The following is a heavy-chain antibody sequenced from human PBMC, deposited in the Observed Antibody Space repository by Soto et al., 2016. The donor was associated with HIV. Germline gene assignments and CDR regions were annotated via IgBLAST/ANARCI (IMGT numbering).Heavy chain of an antibody. V-gene: IGHV1-69*01. CDR2: FIPIFGTA. J-gene: IGHJ6*02. D-gene: IGHD5-12*01. CDR3: ATQRGYDYYYYYGMDV. Sequence: QGLEWMGGFIPIFGTANYAQKFQGRVTITADESTSTAYMELSSLGSEDTAVYYCATQRGYDYYYYYGMDVWGQGTTVTVSS.